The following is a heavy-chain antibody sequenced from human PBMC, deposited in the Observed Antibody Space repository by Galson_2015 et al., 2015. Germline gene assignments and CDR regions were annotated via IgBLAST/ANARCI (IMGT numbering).Heavy chain of an antibody. CDR2: IYWDDDK. D-gene: IGHD3-10*01. Sequence: PALVKPTQTLTLTCSLSGFSLSTTGVGVGWIRQPPGKALEWLAVIYWDDDKRYSPVLKSRLTITKVTSRNQVVLTMTNVDPVDTATYYCAHRRTLRSNYNSGDLDYWGQGTLVTVSS. J-gene: IGHJ4*02. CDR3: AHRRTLRSNYNSGDLDY. CDR1: GFSLSTTGVG. V-gene: IGHV2-5*02.